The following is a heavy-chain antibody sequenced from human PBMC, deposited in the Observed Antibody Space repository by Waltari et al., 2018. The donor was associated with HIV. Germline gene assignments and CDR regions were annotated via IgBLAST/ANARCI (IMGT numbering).Heavy chain of an antibody. CDR1: GCGLSNYG. CDR3: AKDLSISSARPRLVSFDF. J-gene: IGHJ4*02. V-gene: IGHV3-23*01. Sequence: EVQLLASGGESTHPGKSLTSCCGGSGCGLSNYGMACGCRAPGGGLESIASISGGGSKTYYVDSVKGRFTISRDNSKNVMYLKMTNLKVDDTAMYFCAKDLSISSARPRLVSFDFWSQGTQVSVAS. CDR2: ISGGGSKT. D-gene: IGHD6-6*01.